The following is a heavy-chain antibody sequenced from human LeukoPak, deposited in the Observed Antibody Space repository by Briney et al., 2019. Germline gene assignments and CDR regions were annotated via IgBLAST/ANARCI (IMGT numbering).Heavy chain of an antibody. CDR2: INPNDGDK. CDR1: GYTFTDYY. Sequence: ASVKVSCKSSGYTFTDYYMHWVRQAPGQGFAWMGWINPNDGDKNYAQKFQGRVTMTRDTSISTAHMEVSRLRSDDTAVYYCARANFLYCSSTTCLFDYWGQGTLVTVSS. J-gene: IGHJ4*02. V-gene: IGHV1-2*02. D-gene: IGHD2-2*01. CDR3: ARANFLYCSSTTCLFDY.